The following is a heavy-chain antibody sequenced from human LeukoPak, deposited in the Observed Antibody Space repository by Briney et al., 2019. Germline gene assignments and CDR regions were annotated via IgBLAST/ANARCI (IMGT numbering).Heavy chain of an antibody. J-gene: IGHJ5*02. V-gene: IGHV3-20*04. CDR1: GFIFDDYG. Sequence: PGGSLRLSCAASGFIFDDYGMSRVRQAPGKGLEWVSGINWNGGSTGYADSVKGRFTISRDNAKNSLYLQMNSLRAEDTALYYCARDGDRFGELLSTQFNWFDPWGQGTLVIVSS. D-gene: IGHD3-10*01. CDR3: ARDGDRFGELLSTQFNWFDP. CDR2: INWNGGST.